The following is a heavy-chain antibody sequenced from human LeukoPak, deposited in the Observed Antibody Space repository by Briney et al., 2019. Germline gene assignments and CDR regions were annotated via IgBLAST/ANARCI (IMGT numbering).Heavy chain of an antibody. Sequence: GGSLRLSCVVSGVTFSSHWMSWVRQAPGKGLEWVANIKQDGSERYYVDSVKGRFTVSRDNSKNTLYLQINSLRGEDTAVYYCAKGKYSSGGVPDYWGQGTLVTVSS. CDR3: AKGKYSSGGVPDY. J-gene: IGHJ4*02. CDR2: IKQDGSER. CDR1: GVTFSSHW. V-gene: IGHV3-7*03. D-gene: IGHD6-19*01.